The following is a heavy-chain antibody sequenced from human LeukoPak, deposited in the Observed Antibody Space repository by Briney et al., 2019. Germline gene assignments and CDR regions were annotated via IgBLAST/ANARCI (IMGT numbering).Heavy chain of an antibody. J-gene: IGHJ4*02. CDR2: INPSGGST. D-gene: IGHD5-18*01. Sequence: VAPVKVSCKASGYTFTSYYMHWVRQAPGQGLEWMGIINPSGGSTSHAQKFQGRVTMTRDTSTSTVYMELSSLRSEDTAVYYCARAEYSYGYFDYWGQGTLVTVSS. V-gene: IGHV1-46*01. CDR1: GYTFTSYY. CDR3: ARAEYSYGYFDY.